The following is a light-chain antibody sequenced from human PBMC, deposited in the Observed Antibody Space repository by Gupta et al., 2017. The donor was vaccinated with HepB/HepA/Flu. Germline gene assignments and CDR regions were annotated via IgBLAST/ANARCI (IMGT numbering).Light chain of an antibody. Sequence: DIQMTQSPSSLSASVGDRVTITCRASQDIDSYLAWFQLKPGKAPKSLIYAASNLQSGVPSKFSGSGSGTDFTLTITSLQPEDFATYYCQQDNSYPITFGGGTKVEIK. CDR3: QQDNSYPIT. V-gene: IGKV1-16*02. CDR2: AAS. J-gene: IGKJ4*01. CDR1: QDIDSY.